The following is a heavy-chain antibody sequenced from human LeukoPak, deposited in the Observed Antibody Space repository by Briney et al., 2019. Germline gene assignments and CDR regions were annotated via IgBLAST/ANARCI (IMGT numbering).Heavy chain of an antibody. Sequence: GGSLRLSCAASGFTVSSNCMSWVRQAPGKGLEWVSVIYSGGSTYYADSVKGRFTTSRDNSKNTLYLQMNSLRAEDTAVYYCARDRGIYSGYFDYWGQGTLVTVSS. V-gene: IGHV3-66*01. D-gene: IGHD2-21*01. CDR3: ARDRGIYSGYFDY. CDR2: IYSGGST. CDR1: GFTVSSNC. J-gene: IGHJ4*02.